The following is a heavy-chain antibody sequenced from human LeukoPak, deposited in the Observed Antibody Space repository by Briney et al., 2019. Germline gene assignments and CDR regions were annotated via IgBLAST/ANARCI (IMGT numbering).Heavy chain of an antibody. J-gene: IGHJ4*02. V-gene: IGHV3-30*02. CDR3: AKMDYDILTEQPG. Sequence: GGSLRLSCAASGFTFNKHGMHWVRQAPGKGLEWFSFIRNDGNDKYYADSVKGRFTISRDNSKNTLYLQMNSLRSEDTAVYYCAKMDYDILTEQPGWGQGTLVTVSS. CDR2: IRNDGNDK. D-gene: IGHD3-9*01. CDR1: GFTFNKHG.